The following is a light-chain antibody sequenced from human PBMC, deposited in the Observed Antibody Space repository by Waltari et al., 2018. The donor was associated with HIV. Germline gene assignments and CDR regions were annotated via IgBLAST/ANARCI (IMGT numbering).Light chain of an antibody. V-gene: IGLV2-14*01. J-gene: IGLJ2*01. Sequence: QSALTQPASVSGSPGQSITIPCTGAHTEIGLYHLVSWYRQHPDKAPQLVIYGVNTRPSGVSDRFSGSKSGNTASLTISSLQAEDEADYYCSSYTNSDILLFGGGTKLTVL. CDR1: HTEIGLYHL. CDR2: GVN. CDR3: SSYTNSDILL.